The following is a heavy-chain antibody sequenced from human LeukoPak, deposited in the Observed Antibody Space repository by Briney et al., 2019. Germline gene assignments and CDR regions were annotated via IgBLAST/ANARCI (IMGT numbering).Heavy chain of an antibody. V-gene: IGHV1-18*01. D-gene: IGHD4-17*01. CDR1: GYTFTSYG. Sequence: RGASVKVSCKASGYTFTSYGISWVRQAPGQGLEWMGWISAYNGNTNYAQKLQGRVTMTTDTSTSTAYMELRSLRSDDTAVYYCARVQDGFGSTVTTIVDYWGQGTLVTVSS. CDR2: ISAYNGNT. CDR3: ARVQDGFGSTVTTIVDY. J-gene: IGHJ4*02.